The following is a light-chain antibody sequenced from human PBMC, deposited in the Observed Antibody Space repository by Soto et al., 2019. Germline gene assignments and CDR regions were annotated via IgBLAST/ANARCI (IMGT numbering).Light chain of an antibody. Sequence: EIVITQSPATLSVSPGERASLSCGASQSISSSFLAWYQQKPGQAPRLLIYGASTRATGIPARFSGSGSGTDFTLTISSLEPEDFAVYYCQQRTNWPLTFGQGTKVDIK. CDR1: QSISSSF. CDR2: GAS. J-gene: IGKJ1*01. CDR3: QQRTNWPLT. V-gene: IGKV3D-20*02.